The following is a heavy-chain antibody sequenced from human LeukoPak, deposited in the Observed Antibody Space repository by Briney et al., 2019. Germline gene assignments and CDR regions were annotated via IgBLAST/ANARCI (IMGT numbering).Heavy chain of an antibody. J-gene: IGHJ5*02. V-gene: IGHV3-48*03. CDR1: GFTFRSFE. Sequence: GGSLRLSCVASGFTFRSFEMNWVRQAPGKGLEWISYISGTGSTKYYADSVKGRFTISRDNAKNSLFLQMSGLRVEDTAVYYCARLIRGFTSLPWGQGTLVSVSS. D-gene: IGHD2-8*01. CDR3: ARLIRGFTSLP. CDR2: ISGTGSTK.